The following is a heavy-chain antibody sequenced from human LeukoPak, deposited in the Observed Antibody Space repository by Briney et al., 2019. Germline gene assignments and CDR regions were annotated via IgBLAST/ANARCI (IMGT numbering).Heavy chain of an antibody. CDR3: ARDRWNDAYNGLDV. V-gene: IGHV4-59*01. Sequence: SETLSLTCTVSGGSISSNYWSWIRQPPGKGLEWVGYIYHSGSTSYNPSLKSRVTFSVDTSKNQFSLKLNSVTAADTAVYYCARDRWNDAYNGLDVWGQGTTVTVSS. D-gene: IGHD1-1*01. CDR1: GGSISSNY. CDR2: IYHSGST. J-gene: IGHJ6*02.